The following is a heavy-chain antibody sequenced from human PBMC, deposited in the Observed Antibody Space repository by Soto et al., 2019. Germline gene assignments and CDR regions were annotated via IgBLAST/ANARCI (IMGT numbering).Heavy chain of an antibody. Sequence: SLKVGCEACGDSVSISDMDGLLQAPGQGLEWMGWINPNSGGTNCAQKFQGRVTMTRDTSISTAYMELSRLRSDDTAVYYCASVTAMVESPDYYGMDVWGQGTTVTVSS. J-gene: IGHJ6*02. CDR1: GDSVSISD. V-gene: IGHV1-2*02. D-gene: IGHD5-18*01. CDR2: INPNSGGT. CDR3: ASVTAMVESPDYYGMDV.